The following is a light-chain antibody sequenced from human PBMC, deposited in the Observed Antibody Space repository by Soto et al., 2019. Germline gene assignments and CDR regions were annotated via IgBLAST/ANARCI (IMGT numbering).Light chain of an antibody. J-gene: IGKJ5*01. Sequence: EIVLTQSPGTLSLSPGERATLSCRASQSVSSSYLAWYQQKPGQAPRLLIYDASNRATGIPARFSGSGSGTEFALTISSLQSEDFAVYYCQQYNNWPPITFGPGTRLEIK. CDR1: QSVSSSY. CDR2: DAS. V-gene: IGKV3D-15*01. CDR3: QQYNNWPPIT.